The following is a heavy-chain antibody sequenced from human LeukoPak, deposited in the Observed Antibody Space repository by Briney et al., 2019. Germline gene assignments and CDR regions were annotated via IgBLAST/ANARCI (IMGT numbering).Heavy chain of an antibody. CDR3: AKYSYDSSGSRYDY. J-gene: IGHJ4*02. D-gene: IGHD3-22*01. CDR2: ITASGTAM. Sequence: QPGGSLRLSCAASGFTFSSYSMNWVRQAAGKGLEWVSHITASGTAMFYADSVKGRATISRDNYKNTLFLQMNSLRAEDTAIYYCAKYSYDSSGSRYDYWGQGTLVTVSS. V-gene: IGHV3-23*01. CDR1: GFTFSSYS.